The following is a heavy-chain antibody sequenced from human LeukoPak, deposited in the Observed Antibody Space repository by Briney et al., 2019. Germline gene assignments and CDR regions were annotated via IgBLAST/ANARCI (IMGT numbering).Heavy chain of an antibody. J-gene: IGHJ4*02. CDR1: GYTFTSYG. CDR3: ARDLISSGYYYGGGY. V-gene: IGHV1-18*01. D-gene: IGHD3-22*01. Sequence: ASVKVSCKASGYTFTSYGISRVRQAPGQGLEWMGWISAYNGNTNYAQKLQGRVTMTTDTSTSTAYMELRSLRSDDTAVYYCARDLISSGYYYGGGYWGQGTLVTVSS. CDR2: ISAYNGNT.